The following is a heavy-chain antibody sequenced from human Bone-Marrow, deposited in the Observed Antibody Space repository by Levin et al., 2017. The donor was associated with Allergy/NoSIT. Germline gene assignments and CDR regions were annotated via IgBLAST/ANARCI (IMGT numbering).Heavy chain of an antibody. J-gene: IGHJ4*02. CDR3: ARSFGRLNGYDSGWYGDY. CDR1: GFTFSSYA. V-gene: IGHV3-23*01. D-gene: IGHD6-19*01. Sequence: GGSLILSCAASGFTFSSYAMTWVRQAPGKGLEWVSTISDSGQSTHYADSLKVRFTISRDNSKNTLHLRMNSLRVEDTAVYYCARSFGRLNGYDSGWYGDYWGQGTLLTVSS. CDR2: ISDSGQST.